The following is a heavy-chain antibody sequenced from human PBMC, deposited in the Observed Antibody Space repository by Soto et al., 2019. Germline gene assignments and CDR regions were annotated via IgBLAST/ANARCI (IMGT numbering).Heavy chain of an antibody. V-gene: IGHV3-9*01. CDR2: ISWNSGSI. CDR1: GFTFDDYA. CDR3: AKDAARRLYYYYYMDV. Sequence: GGSLRLSCAASGFTFDDYAMHWVRQAPGKGLEWVSGISWNSGSIGYADSVKGRFTISRDNAKNSLYLQMNSLRAEDTALYYCAKDAARRLYYYYYMDVWGKGTTVTVSS. J-gene: IGHJ6*03. D-gene: IGHD6-25*01.